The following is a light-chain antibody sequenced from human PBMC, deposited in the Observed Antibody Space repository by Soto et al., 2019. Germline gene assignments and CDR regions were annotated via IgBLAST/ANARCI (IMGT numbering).Light chain of an antibody. CDR2: SAS. Sequence: DIQMTQSPPSLSASVGDRVTITCRASQGIGNSLAWYQQKPGTVPKLLIYSASTLQSGVPSRFSGSGSGTDFTLTISSLQPEDVAAYYCQTYNAVPAAFGQGTRLEIK. CDR1: QGIGNS. V-gene: IGKV1-27*01. J-gene: IGKJ5*01. CDR3: QTYNAVPAA.